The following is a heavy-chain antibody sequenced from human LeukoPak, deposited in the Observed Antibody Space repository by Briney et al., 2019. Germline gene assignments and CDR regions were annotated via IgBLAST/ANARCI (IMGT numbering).Heavy chain of an antibody. CDR2: IYYSGTT. Sequence: SETLSLTCTVSGGSISSYYWSWIRQPPGKGLEWIGYIYYSGTTNYNPSLKSRVTISVDTSKNQFSLKLSSVSAADTAVYYCARGVYIAAAQYAYWGQGTLVTVSS. V-gene: IGHV4-59*01. CDR3: ARGVYIAAAQYAY. J-gene: IGHJ4*02. CDR1: GGSISSYY. D-gene: IGHD6-13*01.